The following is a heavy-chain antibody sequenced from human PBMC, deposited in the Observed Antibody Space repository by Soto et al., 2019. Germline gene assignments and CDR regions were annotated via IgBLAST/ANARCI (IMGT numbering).Heavy chain of an antibody. V-gene: IGHV3-48*03. CDR1: GFTFSSYE. CDR2: ISSSGSTI. J-gene: IGHJ4*02. CDR3: ATIRNRGYC. D-gene: IGHD2-15*01. Sequence: GGSLRLSCAASGFTFSSYEMNWVRRAPGKGLEWVSYISSSGSTIYYADSVKGRFTISRDNAKNSLYLQMNSLRAEDTAVYYCATIRNRGYCWGQGTLVTVSS.